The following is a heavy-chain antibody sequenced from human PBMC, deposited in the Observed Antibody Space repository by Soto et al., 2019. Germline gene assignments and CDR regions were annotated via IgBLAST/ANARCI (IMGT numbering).Heavy chain of an antibody. J-gene: IGHJ4*01. CDR2: ISYDGSIT. V-gene: IGHV3-30-3*01. D-gene: IGHD3-10*02. Sequence: QVQLVESGGGVVQPGRSLRLSCAASGFTFNTYTMHWARQAPGKVLEWVAVISYDGSITYYGDSVKVRFTISRDNFNKTVFLQMNRLGAEDTAVYYCARAYYYDVKSKKAFDYWGQATLVTVSS. CDR3: ARAYYYDVKSKKAFDY. CDR1: GFTFNTYT.